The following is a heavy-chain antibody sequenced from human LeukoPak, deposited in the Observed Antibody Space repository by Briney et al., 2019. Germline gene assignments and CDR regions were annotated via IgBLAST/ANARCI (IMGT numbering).Heavy chain of an antibody. CDR2: ISINGGST. CDR3: VRRSPRDCSTTSCYSSSWYFDY. Sequence: GGSLRLSCSASGFTFSSYAMHWVRQTPGKGLEYVSAISINGGSTYYTDSVKGRFTISRDNAKNTLYFQMSSLRAEDTAVYYCVRRSPRDCSTTSCYSSSWYFDYWGQGTLVTVSS. V-gene: IGHV3-64D*06. J-gene: IGHJ4*02. CDR1: GFTFSSYA. D-gene: IGHD2-2*02.